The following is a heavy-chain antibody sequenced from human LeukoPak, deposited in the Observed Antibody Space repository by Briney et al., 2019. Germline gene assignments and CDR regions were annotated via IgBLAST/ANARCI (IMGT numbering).Heavy chain of an antibody. J-gene: IGHJ1*01. D-gene: IGHD4-17*01. CDR3: ARGEDGDYYFQH. V-gene: IGHV4-34*01. Sequence: SETLSLTCAVYGGSFSGYYWSWIRQPPGKGLEWIGEINHSGSNNYNPSLKSRVTMSVDTSKNQFSLKLSSVTAADTAVYYCARGEDGDYYFQHWGQGTLVTVSS. CDR2: INHSGSN. CDR1: GGSFSGYY.